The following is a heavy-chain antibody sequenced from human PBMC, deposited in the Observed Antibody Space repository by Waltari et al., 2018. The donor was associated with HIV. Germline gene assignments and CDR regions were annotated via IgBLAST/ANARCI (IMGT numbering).Heavy chain of an antibody. Sequence: QVHLEQSGAEVKKPGASVKLSCKASGYSFTSYYIHWVRQAPGQGLEWMGIIYHHDGRTNSGQKFQGRITMTRDTSSDTVYMVVSHLKVEDTAIYYCARRGSYFDFWSGYSSPAPFDFWGQGTPVIVSS. J-gene: IGHJ4*02. V-gene: IGHV1-46*01. CDR2: IYHHDGRT. CDR3: ARRGSYFDFWSGYSSPAPFDF. CDR1: GYSFTSYY. D-gene: IGHD3-3*01.